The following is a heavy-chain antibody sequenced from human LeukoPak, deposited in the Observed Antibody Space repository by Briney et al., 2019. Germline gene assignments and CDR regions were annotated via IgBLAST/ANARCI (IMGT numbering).Heavy chain of an antibody. CDR1: GFTFRSYE. CDR2: LSSSGSAF. CDR3: ARSARLMKGVVEVTALDD. V-gene: IGHV3-48*03. J-gene: IGHJ4*02. Sequence: GGSLTLSCEDSGFTFRSYEMNWVRQAPGKGLEWIAYLSSSGSAFSYADSVKGRFTIAGDNAKNSVYLEMNSLRADDTAVYYCARSARLMKGVVEVTALDDWGQGTLVTVSS. D-gene: IGHD3-3*01.